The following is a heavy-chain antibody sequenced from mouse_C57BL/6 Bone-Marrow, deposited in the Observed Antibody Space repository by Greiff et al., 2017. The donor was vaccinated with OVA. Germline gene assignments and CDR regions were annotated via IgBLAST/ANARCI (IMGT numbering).Heavy chain of an antibody. CDR3: AREDGYYPSYAMDY. J-gene: IGHJ4*01. D-gene: IGHD2-3*01. V-gene: IGHV1-69*01. CDR2: IDPSDSYT. CDR1: GYTFTSYW. Sequence: QVQLQQPEAELVMPGASVKLSCKASGYTFTSYWMHWVKQRPGQGLEWIGEIDPSDSYTNYNQKFKGKSTLTVDKSSSTAYMQLSSLTSEDSAVYYCAREDGYYPSYAMDYWGQGTSVTVSS.